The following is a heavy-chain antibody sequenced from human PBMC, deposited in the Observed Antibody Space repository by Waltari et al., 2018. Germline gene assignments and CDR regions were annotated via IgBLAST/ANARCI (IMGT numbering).Heavy chain of an antibody. J-gene: IGHJ4*02. CDR2: CHSSWNT. CDR3: ARPANFYYDRGGYDY. CDR1: GDSISTTSNY. Sequence: QLQLQESGPGLVKPSETLSLTCTVSGDSISTTSNYWGWIRQAPGKGLELVGFCHSSWNTYYNPALKSRITLSVETSNNQFSLRLTSVTAADTAVYYCARPANFYYDRGGYDYWGQGTLVTVSS. V-gene: IGHV4-39*01. D-gene: IGHD3-22*01.